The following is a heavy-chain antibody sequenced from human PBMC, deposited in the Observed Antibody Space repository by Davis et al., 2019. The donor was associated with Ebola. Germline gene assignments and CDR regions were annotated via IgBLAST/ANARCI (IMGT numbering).Heavy chain of an antibody. CDR2: IYYSWST. D-gene: IGHD5-18*01. J-gene: IGHJ6*02. CDR1: GGSISSSSYY. Sequence: MPSETLSLTCTVSGGSISSSSYYWGWIRQPPGKGLEWSGSIYYSWSTYHNPSLQSRVSISVDTSKNQFSLKLSSVTAADTAVYYCARGHSYGSMVYGVDVWGQGTTVSVSS. CDR3: ARGHSYGSMVYGVDV. V-gene: IGHV4-39*01.